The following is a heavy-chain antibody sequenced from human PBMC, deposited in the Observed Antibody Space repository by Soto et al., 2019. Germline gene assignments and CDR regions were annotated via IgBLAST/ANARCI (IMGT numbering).Heavy chain of an antibody. CDR2: INHSGST. D-gene: IGHD3-3*01. CDR3: ARGGNSDFWSGYHTGGFDP. J-gene: IGHJ5*02. CDR1: GGSFSGYY. V-gene: IGHV4-34*01. Sequence: SETLSLTCAVYGGSFSGYYWSWIRQPPGKGLEWIGEINHSGSTNYNPSLKSRVTISVDTSKNQFSLKLSSVTAADTAVYYCARGGNSDFWSGYHTGGFDPWGQGTLVTVS.